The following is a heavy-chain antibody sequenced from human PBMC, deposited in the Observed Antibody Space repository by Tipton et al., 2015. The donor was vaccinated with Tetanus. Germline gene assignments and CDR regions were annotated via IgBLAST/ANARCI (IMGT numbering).Heavy chain of an antibody. CDR1: GGLITTGGYS. Sequence: TLSLTCTVSGGLITTGGYSWGWIRQLPGQGLEWLGYIYQTGSTYYNPSVTSRLTLSLQRSKNQVSLKLISVTAADTAVYYCARATSTGPAYNWFDPWGQGTLVTVSS. CDR3: ARATSTGPAYNWFDP. J-gene: IGHJ5*02. D-gene: IGHD2-8*02. V-gene: IGHV4-30-2*01. CDR2: IYQTGST.